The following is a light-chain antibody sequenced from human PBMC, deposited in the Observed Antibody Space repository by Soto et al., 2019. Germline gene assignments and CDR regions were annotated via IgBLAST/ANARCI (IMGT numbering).Light chain of an antibody. J-gene: IGKJ4*01. Sequence: EIVLTQSPGTLSLSPGERATLSCRASQSVTSSYLAWYQQRRGQAPRLLIYDASSRATGIPDRFSGSGSGTDFTLTISSLEPEDFAVYYCQQRSNWPLTFGGGTKVEIK. CDR2: DAS. CDR1: QSVTSSY. V-gene: IGKV3D-20*02. CDR3: QQRSNWPLT.